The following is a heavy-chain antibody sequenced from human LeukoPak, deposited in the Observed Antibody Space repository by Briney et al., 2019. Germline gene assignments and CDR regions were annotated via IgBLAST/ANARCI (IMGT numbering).Heavy chain of an antibody. D-gene: IGHD6-19*01. Sequence: SETLSLTCTASGGSISGYYWSWIRQPPGKGLECMAVFYSSGITTYNPSLQSRVTISVDASKNQFSLKLSSVTAADSAVYYCARVGSNNGWFFNYWGQGTLVTVS. CDR2: FYSSGIT. J-gene: IGHJ4*02. CDR1: GGSISGYY. CDR3: ARVGSNNGWFFNY. V-gene: IGHV4-59*12.